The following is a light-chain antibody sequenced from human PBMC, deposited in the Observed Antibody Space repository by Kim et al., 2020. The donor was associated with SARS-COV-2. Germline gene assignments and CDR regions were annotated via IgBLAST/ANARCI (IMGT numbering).Light chain of an antibody. CDR3: SSYTTSTTRV. V-gene: IGLV2-14*03. Sequence: GQQIPISCTGTSSDVGGFNYVSWYQQNAGKAPNLMISDVSNRPSGVSDRFSGSKSGNTASLTISGLRAEDEADYYCSSYTTSTTRVFGTGTKVTVL. CDR1: SSDVGGFNY. CDR2: DVS. J-gene: IGLJ1*01.